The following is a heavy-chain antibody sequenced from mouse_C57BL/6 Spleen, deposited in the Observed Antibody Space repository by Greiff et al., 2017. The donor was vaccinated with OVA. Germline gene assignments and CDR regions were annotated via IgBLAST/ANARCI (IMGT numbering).Heavy chain of an antibody. V-gene: IGHV1-61*01. Sequence: QVHVKQPGAELVRPGSSVKLSCKASGYTFTSYWMDWVKQRPGQGLEWIGNIYPSDSGTHYNQKFKDKATLTVDKSSSTAYMQLSSLTSEDSAVYYGASRGYFDVWGTGTTVTVSS. CDR3: ASRGYFDV. J-gene: IGHJ1*03. D-gene: IGHD3-1*01. CDR1: GYTFTSYW. CDR2: IYPSDSGT.